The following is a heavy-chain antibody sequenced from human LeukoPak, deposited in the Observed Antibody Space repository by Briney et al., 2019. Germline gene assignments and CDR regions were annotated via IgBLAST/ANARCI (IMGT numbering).Heavy chain of an antibody. CDR1: GFTFSSFE. CDR3: ARDRSYGSFNY. V-gene: IGHV3-48*03. D-gene: IGHD5-18*01. Sequence: GGPLRLSCAASGFTFSSFEMNWVRQAPGKGLEWVSYISSSGRTIYYADSVKGRFTISRDNANNSLYLQMSSLRAEDTAVYYCARDRSYGSFNYWGQGTLVT. J-gene: IGHJ4*02. CDR2: ISSSGRTI.